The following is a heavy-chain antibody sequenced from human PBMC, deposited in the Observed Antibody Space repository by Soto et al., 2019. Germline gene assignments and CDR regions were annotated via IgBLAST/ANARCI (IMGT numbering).Heavy chain of an antibody. J-gene: IGHJ4*02. Sequence: QVQLVESGGGVVQPGRSLRLSCAASGFTFSSYAMHWVRQAPGKGLEWVAVIYSGGSTYYADSVKGRFTISRDNSKNTLYLQMNSLRAEDTAIYYCARPEGQWLVPAGYWGQGTLVTVSS. CDR1: GFTFSSYA. CDR2: IYSGGST. CDR3: ARPEGQWLVPAGY. V-gene: IGHV3-NL1*01. D-gene: IGHD6-19*01.